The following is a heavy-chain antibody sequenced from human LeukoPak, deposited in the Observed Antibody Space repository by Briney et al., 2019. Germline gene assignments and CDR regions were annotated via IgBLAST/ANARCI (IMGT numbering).Heavy chain of an antibody. CDR3: ARESRQIFGVVTPFDY. V-gene: IGHV1-2*02. D-gene: IGHD3-3*01. J-gene: IGHJ4*02. CDR1: GYTFSGYY. CDR2: INPNSGGT. Sequence: ASVKVSCKASGYTFSGYYMHWVRQAPGQGLEWMGWINPNSGGTNYAQKFQGRVTMTRDTSISTAYMELSRLRSDDTAVYYCARESRQIFGVVTPFDYWGQGTLVTVSS.